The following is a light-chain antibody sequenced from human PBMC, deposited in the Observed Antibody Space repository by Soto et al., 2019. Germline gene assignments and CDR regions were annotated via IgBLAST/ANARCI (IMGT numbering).Light chain of an antibody. CDR3: QQYGSSPPVT. Sequence: EIGLTQSPGTLSLSPGERATLSCRASQSVSSSYLAWYQQKPGQAPRLLIYGASSRATGIPDRFSGSGSGTDFTITISRLEPEDFAVYYCQQYGSSPPVTFGQGTRLEIK. CDR1: QSVSSSY. V-gene: IGKV3-20*01. J-gene: IGKJ5*01. CDR2: GAS.